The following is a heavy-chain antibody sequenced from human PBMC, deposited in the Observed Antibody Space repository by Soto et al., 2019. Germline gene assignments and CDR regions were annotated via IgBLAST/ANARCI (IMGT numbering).Heavy chain of an antibody. CDR2: TYYRSKWYN. V-gene: IGHV6-1*01. Sequence: QSQTLSLTCAISGDSVSSNSAAWNWIRQSPSRGLEWLGRTYYRSKWYNDYAVSVKSRITINPDTSKNQFSLQLNSVTPEDTAVYYCARDPIARDYDILTGYYDYWGQGTLVTVSS. CDR3: ARDPIARDYDILTGYYDY. D-gene: IGHD3-9*01. J-gene: IGHJ4*02. CDR1: GDSVSSNSAA.